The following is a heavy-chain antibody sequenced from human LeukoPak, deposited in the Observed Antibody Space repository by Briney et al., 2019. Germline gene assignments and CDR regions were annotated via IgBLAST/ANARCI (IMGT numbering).Heavy chain of an antibody. V-gene: IGHV3-23*01. D-gene: IGHD4-17*01. Sequence: GGSLRLSCAASGFTFSSYGMSWVRRAPGKGLEWVSAISGSGGSTYYADSVKGRFTISRDNSKNTLYLQMNSLRAEDTAVYYCAKRLRRLSSFVYWGQGTLVTVSS. J-gene: IGHJ4*02. CDR3: AKRLRRLSSFVY. CDR1: GFTFSSYG. CDR2: ISGSGGST.